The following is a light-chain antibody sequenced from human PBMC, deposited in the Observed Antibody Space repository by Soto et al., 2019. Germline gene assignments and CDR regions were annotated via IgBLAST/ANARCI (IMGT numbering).Light chain of an antibody. CDR1: QSVSSN. CDR3: QQYNNWPLT. V-gene: IGKV3-15*01. Sequence: EIVMTQSPATLSVSPGERATLSCRASQSVSSNLAWYQQKPGQAPRLLIYGASTRATGIPARFSGSGSGTEFTISISSLQSEDFAVYYCQQYNNWPLTFGGGTKVVIK. J-gene: IGKJ4*01. CDR2: GAS.